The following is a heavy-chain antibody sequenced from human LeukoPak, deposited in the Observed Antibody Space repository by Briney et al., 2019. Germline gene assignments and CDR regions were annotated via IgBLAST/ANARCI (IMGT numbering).Heavy chain of an antibody. D-gene: IGHD3-22*01. Sequence: KPSETLSLTCTVSGASVSNYYWSWIRQPAGKGLEWIGRIYNGGSANYNPSLQSRISMSVDTSKNQFSLRLKSVTAADTAVYYCARRPIGPYYFDYWGQGTLVTVSS. CDR3: ARRPIGPYYFDY. CDR2: IYNGGSA. J-gene: IGHJ4*02. V-gene: IGHV4-4*07. CDR1: GASVSNYY.